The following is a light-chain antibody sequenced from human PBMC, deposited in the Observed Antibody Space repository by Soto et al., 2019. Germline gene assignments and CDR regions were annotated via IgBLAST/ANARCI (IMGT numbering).Light chain of an antibody. Sequence: QSALTQPASVSGSPGQSITISCTGTSSDVGGYNYVSWYQQHPGKAPKLMIYDVSNRPSGVSNRFSGSKSANTASLTISGLQAEDEADYYCSSYTGRSTDVVFGGGTKLTVL. J-gene: IGLJ2*01. V-gene: IGLV2-14*01. CDR3: SSYTGRSTDVV. CDR1: SSDVGGYNY. CDR2: DVS.